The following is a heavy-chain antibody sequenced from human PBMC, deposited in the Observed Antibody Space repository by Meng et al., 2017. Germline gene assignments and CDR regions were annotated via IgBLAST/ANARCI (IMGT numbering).Heavy chain of an antibody. CDR2: IIHIIVMA. J-gene: IGHJ5*02. V-gene: IGHV1-69*02. CDR3: ARGRSTSLSWFDP. CDR1: GVTFSSYT. D-gene: IGHD2-2*01. Sequence: QTGSEVKKPRTSCELSCTASGVTFSSYTISLVRQAPRQGLKGMGRIIHIIVMANSAQKSHGRVTITADKSTSTAYMALSSLRSEDTAVYYFARGRSTSLSWFDPWGQRTLVTVSS.